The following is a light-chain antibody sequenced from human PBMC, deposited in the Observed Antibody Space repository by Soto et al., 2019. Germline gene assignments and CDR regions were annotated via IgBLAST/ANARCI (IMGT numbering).Light chain of an antibody. CDR3: HQYGSSPAT. J-gene: IGKJ1*01. V-gene: IGKV3-20*01. CDR2: GAS. CDR1: QSVSSSY. Sequence: EIVLTQSPGTLSLSPGERATLSCRASQSVSSSYLAWYQHKPGQAPRLLIYGASSRATGIPDRFSGSGSGTDFTLTISRLEPEDFAVYYCHQYGSSPATFGQGTKVDI.